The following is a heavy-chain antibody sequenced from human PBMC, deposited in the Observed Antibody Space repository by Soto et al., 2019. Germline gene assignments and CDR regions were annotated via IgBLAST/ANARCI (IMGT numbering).Heavy chain of an antibody. V-gene: IGHV3-23*01. CDR3: TKGGSMVNGEFTS. Sequence: EVQLLESGGGLVQPGGSLRLSCAASGFSLSSRAMSWVRQAPGKGLEWVSTIRGSGVSTYYPDSVRGRFTISKDNSKNTVYLQMNSLRDEDTAEYFCTKGGSMVNGEFTSWGQGTLVTVSS. D-gene: IGHD3-10*01. CDR2: IRGSGVST. CDR1: GFSLSSRA. J-gene: IGHJ5*02.